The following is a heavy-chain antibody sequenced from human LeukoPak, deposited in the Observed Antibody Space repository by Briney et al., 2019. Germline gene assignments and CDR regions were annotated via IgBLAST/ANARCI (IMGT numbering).Heavy chain of an antibody. J-gene: IGHJ6*03. CDR3: ARDMIAARYYYYYYMDV. Sequence: GGSLRLSCAASGFSVSSYYMSWVRQAPGKGLEWVSVIYTGGTTYYADSVKGRFTISRDNSKNTLYLQMNSLRAEDTAVYYCARDMIAARYYYYYYMDVWGKGTTVTVSS. V-gene: IGHV3-53*01. D-gene: IGHD6-6*01. CDR2: IYTGGTT. CDR1: GFSVSSYY.